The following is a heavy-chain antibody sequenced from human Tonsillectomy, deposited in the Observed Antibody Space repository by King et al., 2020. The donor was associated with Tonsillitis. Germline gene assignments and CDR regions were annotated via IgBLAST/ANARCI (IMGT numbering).Heavy chain of an antibody. CDR2: IYYSGST. CDR1: GGSISSYY. V-gene: IGHV4-59*01. D-gene: IGHD1-1*01. Sequence: QLQESGPGLVKPSETLSLTCTVSGGSISSYYWSWIRQPPGKGLEWIGYIYYSGSTNYNPALKSRVTISVDTSKNQFSLKLSSVTAADTAVYYCAREDNYYFDYWGQGTLVTVSS. J-gene: IGHJ4*02. CDR3: AREDNYYFDY.